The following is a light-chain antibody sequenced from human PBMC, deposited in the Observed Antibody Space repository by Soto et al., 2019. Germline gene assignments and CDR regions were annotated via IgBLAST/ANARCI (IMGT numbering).Light chain of an antibody. J-gene: IGKJ1*01. V-gene: IGKV1-5*01. CDR2: DAS. CDR3: QQYNSYSPWT. CDR1: QTISSW. Sequence: DIRRIQSPSTLSASVGDRVTIACRASQTISSWVAWYQQKPGKVPKLLIFDASTLQTGVPSRFGGGGSGTEFTLTISGLQPDDFATYYCQQYNSYSPWTFGPGTKVDIK.